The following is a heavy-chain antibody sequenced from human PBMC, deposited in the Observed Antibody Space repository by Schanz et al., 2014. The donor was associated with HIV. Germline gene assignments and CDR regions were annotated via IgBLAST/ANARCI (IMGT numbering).Heavy chain of an antibody. D-gene: IGHD2-15*01. CDR3: ARDLNRWRDGSEKWFDT. J-gene: IGHJ5*02. CDR1: GYTFTNYD. Sequence: QVQLVQSGAEVKKPGASVRVSCKASGYTFTNYDINWVRQATGQGLEWMGWMNPNSGNTGYAQKFQGRVTMTRDTSKSTAYMDLSRLRSEDTAVYYCARDLNRWRDGSEKWFDTWGQGTLVTVSS. V-gene: IGHV1-8*01. CDR2: MNPNSGNT.